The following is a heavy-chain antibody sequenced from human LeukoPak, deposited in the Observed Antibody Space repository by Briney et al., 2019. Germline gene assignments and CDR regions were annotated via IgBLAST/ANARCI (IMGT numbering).Heavy chain of an antibody. J-gene: IGHJ3*02. V-gene: IGHV4-59*01. CDR1: GGSISSYY. D-gene: IGHD5-12*01. CDR3: ARATNAFDI. CDR2: IYYSGST. Sequence: SETLSLTCTVSGGSISSYYWSWIRQPPGKGLEWIGYIYYSGSTNYNPSLKSRVTISVDTSKNQFSLKLSSVTAADTAVYHCARATNAFDIWGQGTMVTVSS.